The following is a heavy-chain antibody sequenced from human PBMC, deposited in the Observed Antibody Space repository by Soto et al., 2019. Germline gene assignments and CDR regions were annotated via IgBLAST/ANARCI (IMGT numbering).Heavy chain of an antibody. V-gene: IGHV5-51*01. CDR2: IYPGDSDT. Sequence: ESLKISCKGSGYSFTSYWIGWVRRMPGEGLELMGIIYPGDSDTRYSPSFQGQVTISADKSISTAYLQWSSLKASDTAMYYCARVSNVYNYLDDWGQGNLVTVSS. CDR1: GYSFTSYW. J-gene: IGHJ4*02. D-gene: IGHD4-4*01. CDR3: ARVSNVYNYLDD.